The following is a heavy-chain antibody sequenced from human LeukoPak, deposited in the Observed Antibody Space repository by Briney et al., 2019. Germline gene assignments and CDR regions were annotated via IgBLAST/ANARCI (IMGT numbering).Heavy chain of an antibody. CDR2: INPNSGT. J-gene: IGHJ4*02. Sequence: ASVKVSCKASGYTSTDYYIHWVRQAPGQGLQWMGWINPNSGTNYAQKFQGRVTMTRDTSINTAYVELNRLRSDDTAIYYCATGKVSGDDFDYWGQGTLVTVSS. CDR3: ATGKVSGDDFDY. CDR1: GYTSTDYY. D-gene: IGHD7-27*01. V-gene: IGHV1-2*02.